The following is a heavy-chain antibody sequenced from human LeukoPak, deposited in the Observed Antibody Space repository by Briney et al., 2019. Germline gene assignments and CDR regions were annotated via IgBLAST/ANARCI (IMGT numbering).Heavy chain of an antibody. CDR2: INTDGRSA. D-gene: IGHD6-6*01. Sequence: PGGSLRLSCVASGITFSTDWMHWVRQAPGKGLVWVSRINTDGRSATYADPVKGRFTISRDNAKNTLYLQMNSLRAEDTGVYYCAREGPGYSSSLDYWGQGTLVTVSS. CDR1: GITFSTDW. CDR3: AREGPGYSSSLDY. V-gene: IGHV3-74*01. J-gene: IGHJ4*02.